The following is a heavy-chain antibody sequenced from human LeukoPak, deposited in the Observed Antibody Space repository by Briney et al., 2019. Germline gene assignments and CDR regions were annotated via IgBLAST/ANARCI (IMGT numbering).Heavy chain of an antibody. J-gene: IGHJ5*02. Sequence: SETLSLTCTVSGGSISSSIYYWGWIRQPPGKGLEWIGSIYYSGSTYYNPSLKSRVTISVDTSKNQFSLKLSSVTAADTAVYYCARQDYYAYWFDPWGQGTLVTVSS. CDR2: IYYSGST. CDR1: GGSISSSIYY. V-gene: IGHV4-39*01. CDR3: ARQDYYAYWFDP. D-gene: IGHD3-10*01.